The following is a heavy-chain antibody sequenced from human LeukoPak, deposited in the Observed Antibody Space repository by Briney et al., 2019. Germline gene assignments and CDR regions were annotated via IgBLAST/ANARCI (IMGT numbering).Heavy chain of an antibody. CDR1: GGSISSYY. D-gene: IGHD1-26*01. CDR2: IYYSGST. Sequence: PSETLSLTCTVSGGSISSYYWSWIRQPPGKGLEWTGYIYYSGSTNYNPSLKSRVTISVDTSKNQFSLKLSSVTAADTAVYYCARNRWGGSYSNYNWFDPWGQGTLVTVSS. J-gene: IGHJ5*02. V-gene: IGHV4-59*01. CDR3: ARNRWGGSYSNYNWFDP.